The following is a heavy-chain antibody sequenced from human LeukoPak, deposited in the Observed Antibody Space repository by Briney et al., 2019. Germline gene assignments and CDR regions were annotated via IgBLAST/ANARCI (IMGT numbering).Heavy chain of an antibody. CDR2: ISSSSSHI. CDR3: AKDGRYDYIWGIDY. J-gene: IGHJ4*02. D-gene: IGHD3-16*01. V-gene: IGHV3-21*04. Sequence: PGGSLRLSCAASGFTFSSYEMNWVRQAPGKGLEWVSSISSSSSHIYYADSVKGRFTISRDNSKNTLYLQMNSLRAEDTAVYFCAKDGRYDYIWGIDYWGQGTLVTVSS. CDR1: GFTFSSYE.